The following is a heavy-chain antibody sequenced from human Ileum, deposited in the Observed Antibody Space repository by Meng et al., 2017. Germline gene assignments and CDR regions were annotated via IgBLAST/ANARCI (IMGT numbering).Heavy chain of an antibody. J-gene: IGHJ4*02. Sequence: QVQLQESGPGLVKPSQTLSLTGTVSGGSITSGDYYWSWIRQPPGKGLEWIGYIFYTGATYSNPSLKSRVTVSLDTSKSQFSLKLSSVTAADTDIYYCVSERRRSYFFDYWGQGTLVTVSS. CDR2: IFYTGAT. V-gene: IGHV4-30-4*01. CDR1: GGSITSGDYY. CDR3: VSERRRSYFFDY.